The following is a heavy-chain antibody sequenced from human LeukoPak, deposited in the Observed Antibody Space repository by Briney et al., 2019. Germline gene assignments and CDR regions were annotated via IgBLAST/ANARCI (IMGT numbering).Heavy chain of an antibody. CDR3: ARDRATVVTTIDY. V-gene: IGHV1-69*04. CDR1: GGTFSSYA. J-gene: IGHJ4*02. CDR2: IVPILGIA. D-gene: IGHD4-23*01. Sequence: SVKVSCKASGGTFSSYAISWVRQAPGQGLEWMGRIVPILGIANYAQKFQGRVTITADKSTSTAYMELSSLRSEDTAVYYCARDRATVVTTIDYWGQGTLVTVSS.